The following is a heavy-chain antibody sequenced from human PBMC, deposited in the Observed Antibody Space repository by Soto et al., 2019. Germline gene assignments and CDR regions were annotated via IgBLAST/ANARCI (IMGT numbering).Heavy chain of an antibody. CDR3: ASLKIYCRGETCYSGYHDY. J-gene: IGHJ4*02. Sequence: DEQLEESGGDLVQPGGSLRLSCAASGFVFRTNAMSWVRQRPGQGLEWVSAIRGSGDNTYYADSVKGRFSISRDNSKNTLFLQMNSLRAEDTAMYYCASLKIYCRGETCYSGYHDYWGQGTLVTVSS. D-gene: IGHD2-15*01. CDR2: IRGSGDNT. V-gene: IGHV3-23*04. CDR1: GFVFRTNA.